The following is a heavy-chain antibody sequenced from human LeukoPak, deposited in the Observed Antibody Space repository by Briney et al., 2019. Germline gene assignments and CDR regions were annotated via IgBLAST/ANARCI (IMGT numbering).Heavy chain of an antibody. J-gene: IGHJ4*02. V-gene: IGHV1-3*01. CDR2: INAGNGKT. D-gene: IGHD4-17*01. Sequence: ASVKVSCKAFGYIFTDYAIQWVRQAPGQGLEWMGWINAGNGKTKYSQKFQGRVTITRDTSASTAYMELSGLRSDDTAVYYCARARWTSTVTTYYLDFWGQGTLVTVSS. CDR3: ARARWTSTVTTYYLDF. CDR1: GYIFTDYA.